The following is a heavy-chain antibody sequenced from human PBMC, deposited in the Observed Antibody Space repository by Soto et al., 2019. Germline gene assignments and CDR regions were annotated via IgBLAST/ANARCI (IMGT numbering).Heavy chain of an antibody. Sequence: QVQVVQSGAEVKQPRSSVKVSCKVSGGTFSTYSISWVRQAPGQGLEWVGGIIPIFGAAKHAQKFQGRVTITADDSTSTVYMELSGLRSEDTAVYFCARDGDRVTARHWGQGTLVTVSS. CDR2: IIPIFGAA. CDR3: ARDGDRVTARH. V-gene: IGHV1-69*01. D-gene: IGHD7-27*01. CDR1: GGTFSTYS. J-gene: IGHJ4*02.